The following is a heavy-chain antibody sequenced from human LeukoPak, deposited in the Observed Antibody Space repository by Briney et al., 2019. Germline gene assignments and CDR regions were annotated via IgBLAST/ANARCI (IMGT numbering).Heavy chain of an antibody. CDR2: ISGSGSST. CDR1: GFTFSSYA. V-gene: IGHV3-23*01. D-gene: IGHD6-19*01. CDR3: AKGVAVASPYYFDY. J-gene: IGHJ4*02. Sequence: PVGSLRLSCAASGFTFSSYAMSWVRQAPGKGLEWVLPISGSGSSTYYADSVKGRFTISRDNSKNTLYLQMNSLRAEDTAVYYCAKGVAVASPYYFDYWGQGTLVTVSS.